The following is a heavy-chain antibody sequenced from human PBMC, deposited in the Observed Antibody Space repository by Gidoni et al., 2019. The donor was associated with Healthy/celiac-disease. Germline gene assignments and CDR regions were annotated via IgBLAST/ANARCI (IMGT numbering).Heavy chain of an antibody. D-gene: IGHD3-3*01. CDR3: AREGWYDFWSGYPTYYFDY. CDR2: IKQDRSEK. J-gene: IGHJ4*02. CDR1: GFTFSSYW. Sequence: EVQMVESGGGLVQPGGSLRLSCAASGFTFSSYWMSWVRQAPGKGLEWVANIKQDRSEKYYVDSVKGRFTISRDNAKNSLYLQMNSLRAEDTAVYYCAREGWYDFWSGYPTYYFDYWGQGTLVTVSS. V-gene: IGHV3-7*01.